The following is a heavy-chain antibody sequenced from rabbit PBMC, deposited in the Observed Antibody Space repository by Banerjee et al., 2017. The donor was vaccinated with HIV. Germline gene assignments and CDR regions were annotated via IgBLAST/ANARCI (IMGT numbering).Heavy chain of an antibody. CDR2: VAAGVSFTS. CDR3: ARDSGTSFSSYGMDL. CDR1: GFSFTYIDY. D-gene: IGHD8-1*01. J-gene: IGHJ6*01. Sequence: QSLEESGGDLVKPGASLTLTCTASGFSFTYIDYLCWVRQPPGKGPEWIACVAAGVSFTSYYATWAKGRFTISKTSSTTVTLQMTSLTAAGTATYFCARDSGTSFSSYGMDLWGPGTLVTVS. V-gene: IGHV1S40*01.